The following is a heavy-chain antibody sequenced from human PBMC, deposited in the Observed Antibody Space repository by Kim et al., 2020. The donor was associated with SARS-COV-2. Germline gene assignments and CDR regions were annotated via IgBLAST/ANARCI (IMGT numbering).Heavy chain of an antibody. D-gene: IGHD3-10*01. V-gene: IGHV3-66*01. J-gene: IGHJ6*02. CDR2: IYSGGST. CDR3: ATSISTLGRDEIIIYFSALDV. Sequence: GGSLRLSCSVSGVTVINNYMTWVRQAPGKGLEWVSVIYSGGSTYSADSVQGRFAISRDNSENTLFLQMNSLRAEDTAVYYCATSISTLGRDEIIIYFSALDVWGQGTTVTVSS. CDR1: GVTVINNY.